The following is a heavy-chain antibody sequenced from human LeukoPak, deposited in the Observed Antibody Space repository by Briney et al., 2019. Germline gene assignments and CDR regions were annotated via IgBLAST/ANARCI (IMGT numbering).Heavy chain of an antibody. CDR2: TYSSGST. Sequence: GGSLRLSCAASGFTVSSNYMSWVRQAPGKGLEWLSITYSSGSTYYADSVKGRFTISRDNSKNTLYLQMNSLRAEDTAVYYCAREALGGGGYWGQGTLVTVSS. V-gene: IGHV3-66*01. D-gene: IGHD3-10*01. J-gene: IGHJ4*02. CDR1: GFTVSSNY. CDR3: AREALGGGGY.